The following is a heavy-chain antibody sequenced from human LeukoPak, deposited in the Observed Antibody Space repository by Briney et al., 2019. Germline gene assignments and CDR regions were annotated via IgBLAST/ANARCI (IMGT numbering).Heavy chain of an antibody. CDR3: ASHAHYYDSSGYPVDLDY. D-gene: IGHD3-22*01. V-gene: IGHV4-34*01. J-gene: IGHJ4*02. CDR2: INHSGST. CDR1: GGSFSGYY. Sequence: SETLSLTCAVYGGSFSGYYWSWIRQPPGKGLEWIGEINHSGSTNYNPSLKSRVTISVDTSKNQFSLKLSSVTAADTAVYYCASHAHYYDSSGYPVDLDYWGQGTLVTVSS.